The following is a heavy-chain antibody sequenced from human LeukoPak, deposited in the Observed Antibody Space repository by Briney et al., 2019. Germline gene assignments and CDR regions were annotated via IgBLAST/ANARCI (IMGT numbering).Heavy chain of an antibody. CDR1: GFTFSSYA. CDR3: ARYCSSTSCYSWWFDP. CDR2: ISGSGSTI. Sequence: GGSLRLSCAASGFTFSSYAMSWVRQAPGKGLEWVSAISGSGSTIYYADSVKGRFTISRDNAKNSLYLQMNSLRAEDTAVYYCARYCSSTSCYSWWFDPWGQGTLVTVSS. J-gene: IGHJ5*02. V-gene: IGHV3-23*01. D-gene: IGHD2-2*01.